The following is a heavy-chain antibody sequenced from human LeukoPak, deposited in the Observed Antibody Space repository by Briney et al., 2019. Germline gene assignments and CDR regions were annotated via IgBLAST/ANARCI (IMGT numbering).Heavy chain of an antibody. D-gene: IGHD2-2*01. CDR2: INPNSGGT. CDR1: GYTFTGYY. CDR3: ARSCSSTSCYVGYYYYYMDV. V-gene: IGHV1-2*02. J-gene: IGHJ6*03. Sequence: GASVKVSCKASGYTFTGYYMHWVRQAPGQGLAWMGWINPNSGGTNYAQKFQGRVTMTRDTSISTAYMELSRLRSDDTAVYYCARSCSSTSCYVGYYYYYMDVWGKGTTVTTSS.